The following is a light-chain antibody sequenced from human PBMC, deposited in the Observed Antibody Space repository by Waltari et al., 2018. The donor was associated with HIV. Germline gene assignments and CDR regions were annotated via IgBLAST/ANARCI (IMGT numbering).Light chain of an antibody. CDR3: ASYTNNNAWI. Sequence: QSALTQPASVSGSPGQSITISCTGTGSDIGFHNSVSWYQVLPDKAPKLLVFGVNTRPSGASSRFSGSLSGSTASLTISGLQSADEARYFCASYTNNNAWIFGGGTRLTVL. J-gene: IGLJ2*01. CDR2: GVN. V-gene: IGLV2-14*01. CDR1: GSDIGFHNS.